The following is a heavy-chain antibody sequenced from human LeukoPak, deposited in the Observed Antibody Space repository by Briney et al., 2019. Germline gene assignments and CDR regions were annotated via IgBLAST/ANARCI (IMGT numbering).Heavy chain of an antibody. J-gene: IGHJ4*02. CDR1: GFTFSSYS. CDR3: ARGSGYSYGYHY. D-gene: IGHD5-18*01. Sequence: GGSLRLSCAASGFTFSSYSMNWVRQAPGKGPEWVSSISSSSSYIYYADSVKGRFTISRDNAKNSLYLQMNSLRAEDTAVYYCARGSGYSYGYHYWGQGTLVTVSS. V-gene: IGHV3-21*01. CDR2: ISSSSSYI.